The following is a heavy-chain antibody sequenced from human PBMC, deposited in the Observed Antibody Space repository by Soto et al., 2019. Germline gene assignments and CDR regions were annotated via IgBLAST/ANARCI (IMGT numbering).Heavy chain of an antibody. D-gene: IGHD1-1*01. Sequence: SETLSLTCTVSGGSVSSAGYYWSWIRQPPGKGLEWIGNIYYSGSTDYNPSLKSRVTISLDTSKSQFSLKLSSVTAADTAVYYCASVGTPSRRSCFDYRGQRTLVTVSS. CDR1: GGSVSSAGYY. V-gene: IGHV4-61*08. J-gene: IGHJ4*02. CDR2: IYYSGST. CDR3: ASVGTPSRRSCFDY.